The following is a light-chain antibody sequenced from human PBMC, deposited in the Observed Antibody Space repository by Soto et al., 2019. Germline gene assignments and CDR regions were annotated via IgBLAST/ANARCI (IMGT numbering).Light chain of an antibody. CDR3: QQADIFPLT. CDR1: QDISNY. V-gene: IGKV1-12*01. Sequence: DIQMTQSPSSVSASVGDRVVITCRASQDISNYLAWYQQKPGDAPELLIYAASRLKRGVPSRFSGSGSGTDFTLIIDSLQPEEFATYYCQQADIFPLTFGGGTKVEI. J-gene: IGKJ4*01. CDR2: AAS.